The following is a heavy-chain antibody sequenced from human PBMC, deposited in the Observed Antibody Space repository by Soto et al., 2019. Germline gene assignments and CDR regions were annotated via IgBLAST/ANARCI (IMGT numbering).Heavy chain of an antibody. CDR3: ARVWGYAFDY. V-gene: IGHV4-59*01. CDR1: GGSISSYY. CDR2: IYYSGST. J-gene: IGHJ4*02. Sequence: QVQLQESGPGLVKPSETLSLTCTVSGGSISSYYWSWIRQPPGKGLEWIGYIYYSGSTNYNPSLKRRVTISVDTAKNQFSPKLSSVTAADKAVYYCARVWGYAFDYWGQGTLVTVSS. D-gene: IGHD3-16*01.